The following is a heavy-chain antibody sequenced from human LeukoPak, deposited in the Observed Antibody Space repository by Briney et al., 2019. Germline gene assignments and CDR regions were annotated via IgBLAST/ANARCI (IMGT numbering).Heavy chain of an antibody. Sequence: PGRSLRLSCAASGFTFSSYGMHWVRQAPGKGLEWVAVIWYDGSNKYYADSVKGRFTISRDNSKNTLYLQMNSLRAEDTAVYYCARDKHSSSSYYFDYWGQGTLVTVSS. CDR2: IWYDGSNK. CDR3: ARDKHSSSSYYFDY. V-gene: IGHV3-33*01. J-gene: IGHJ4*02. CDR1: GFTFSSYG. D-gene: IGHD6-6*01.